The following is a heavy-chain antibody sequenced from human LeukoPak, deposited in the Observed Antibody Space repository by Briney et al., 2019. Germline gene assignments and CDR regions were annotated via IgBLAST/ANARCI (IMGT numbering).Heavy chain of an antibody. CDR2: ISFDGRNK. J-gene: IGHJ4*02. D-gene: IGHD5-18*01. Sequence: PGRSLRLSCAASGFTFSSYGMHWVRQAPGKGLEWVAGISFDGRNKYFADSVKGRFTISRDNSKNTLYLQMNILRAEDTAVYYCAKEKYRGYSYGSGDYWGQGTLVTVSS. CDR1: GFTFSSYG. V-gene: IGHV3-30*18. CDR3: AKEKYRGYSYGSGDY.